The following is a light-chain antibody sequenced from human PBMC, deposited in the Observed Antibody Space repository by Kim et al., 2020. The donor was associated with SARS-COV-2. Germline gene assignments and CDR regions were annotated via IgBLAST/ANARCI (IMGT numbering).Light chain of an antibody. Sequence: QSALTQPPSASGSPGQSVTISCTGTSSDVGGYNYVSWYQQHPGKAPQLLIYEVTERPSGVPDRFSGSKSGNTASLTVSGLQPEDEADYYCSSYAGSRLLFGGGTQLTVL. CDR3: SSYAGSRLL. CDR2: EVT. V-gene: IGLV2-8*01. CDR1: SSDVGGYNY. J-gene: IGLJ2*01.